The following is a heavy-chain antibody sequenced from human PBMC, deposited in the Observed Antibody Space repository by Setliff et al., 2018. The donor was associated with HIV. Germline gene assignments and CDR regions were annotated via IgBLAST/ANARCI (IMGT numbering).Heavy chain of an antibody. V-gene: IGHV3-74*01. CDR2: INSDGSST. CDR3: ARGPTVTTTGGGLFFDY. J-gene: IGHJ4*02. Sequence: PGGSLRLSCAASGFTFSSCWMHWVRQAPGKGLVWVSRINSDGSSTSYADSVKGRFTISRDNAKSTLYLQMNSLRAEDTAVYYCARGPTVTTTGGGLFFDYWGQGTLVTVSS. D-gene: IGHD4-17*01. CDR1: GFTFSSCW.